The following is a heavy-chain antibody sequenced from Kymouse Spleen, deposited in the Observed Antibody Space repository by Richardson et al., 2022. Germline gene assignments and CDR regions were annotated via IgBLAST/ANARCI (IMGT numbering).Heavy chain of an antibody. CDR1: GFTFSSYG. V-gene: IGHV3-30*18. Sequence: QVQLVESGGGVVQPGRSLRLSCAASGFTFSSYGMHWVRQAPGKGLEWVAVISYDGSNKYYADSVKGRFTISRDNSKNTLYLQMNSLRAEDTAVYYCAKDSPYSSSWFFDYWGQGTLVTVSS. CDR2: ISYDGSNK. J-gene: IGHJ4*02. CDR3: AKDSPYSSSWFFDY. D-gene: IGHD6-13*01.